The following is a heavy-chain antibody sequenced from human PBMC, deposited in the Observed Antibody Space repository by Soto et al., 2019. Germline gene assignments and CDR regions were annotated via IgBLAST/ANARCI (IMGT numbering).Heavy chain of an antibody. CDR1: GFTFSSYS. D-gene: IGHD3-3*01. Sequence: GGSLRLSCAASGFTFSSYSMNWVRQAPGKGLEWVSSISSSSSYIYYADSVKGRFTISRDNAKNSLYLQMNSLRAEDTAVYYCARVNSYDFWSGYYFDYWGQGTLVTVSS. J-gene: IGHJ4*02. V-gene: IGHV3-21*01. CDR3: ARVNSYDFWSGYYFDY. CDR2: ISSSSSYI.